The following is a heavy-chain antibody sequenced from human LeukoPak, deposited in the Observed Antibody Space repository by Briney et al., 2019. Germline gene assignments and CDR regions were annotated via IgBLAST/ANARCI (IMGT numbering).Heavy chain of an antibody. Sequence: SVKVSCKASGGTSSSYAISWVRQAPGQGLEWMGRIIPILGIANYAQKFQGRVTITADKSTSTAYMELSSLRSEDTAVYYCARDRSPLSDAFDIWGQGTMVTVSS. CDR2: IIPILGIA. CDR3: ARDRSPLSDAFDI. CDR1: GGTSSSYA. J-gene: IGHJ3*02. V-gene: IGHV1-69*04.